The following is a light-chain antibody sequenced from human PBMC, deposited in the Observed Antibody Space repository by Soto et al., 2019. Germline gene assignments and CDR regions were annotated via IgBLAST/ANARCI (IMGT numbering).Light chain of an antibody. CDR1: QSISTW. J-gene: IGKJ1*01. CDR3: QQHNSYPRT. CDR2: TAS. Sequence: DIQMTQSPSTLSASVGERVTITCRASQSISTWLAWYQQKPGKAPKLLIYTASNLARGVPSRFSGSGSGTEFTLTISSLQPDDFAAYYCQQHNSYPRTFGQGTKVEMK. V-gene: IGKV1-5*03.